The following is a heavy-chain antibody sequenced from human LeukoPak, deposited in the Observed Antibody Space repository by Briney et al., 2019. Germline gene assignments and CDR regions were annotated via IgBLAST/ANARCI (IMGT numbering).Heavy chain of an antibody. CDR1: GFTFSSYS. CDR3: ARGTGSGYYYLFTPAVHAFDI. J-gene: IGHJ3*02. CDR2: ISSSSSTI. V-gene: IGHV3-48*01. Sequence: QPGGSLRLSCAASGFTFSSYSMNWVRQASGKGLEWVSYISSSSSTIYYADSVKGRFTISRDNAKNSLYLQMNSLRAEDTAVYYCARGTGSGYYYLFTPAVHAFDIWGQGTMVTVSS. D-gene: IGHD3-22*01.